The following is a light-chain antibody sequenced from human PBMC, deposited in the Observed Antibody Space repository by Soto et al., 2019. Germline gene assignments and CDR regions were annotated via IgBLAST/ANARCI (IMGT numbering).Light chain of an antibody. J-gene: IGKJ4*01. CDR1: ESVTNY. V-gene: IGKV3-20*01. CDR3: QQFVSSPIT. Sequence: EIVLTQSPATLSLSPGERGTLSCRASESVTNYLAWYQHKPGQAPRLLMSGASSRATGIPDRFSGSGSGTDFTLTISRLEPEDFAVYYCQQFVSSPITFGGGTKVDIK. CDR2: GAS.